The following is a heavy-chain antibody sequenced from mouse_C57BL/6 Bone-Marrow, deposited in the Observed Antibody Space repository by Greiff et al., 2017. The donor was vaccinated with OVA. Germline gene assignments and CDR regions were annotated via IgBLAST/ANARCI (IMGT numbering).Heavy chain of an antibody. CDR1: GYTFTSYW. CDR3: ARDGYGAMDY. D-gene: IGHD2-2*01. J-gene: IGHJ4*01. Sequence: VQLQQPGAELVMPGASVKLSCKASGYTFTSYWMHWVKQRPGQGLEWIGEIDPSDSYTNYNQKFKGKSTLTVDKSSSTAYMQLSSLTSEDSAVYYCARDGYGAMDYWGQGTSVTVSS. CDR2: IDPSDSYT. V-gene: IGHV1-69*01.